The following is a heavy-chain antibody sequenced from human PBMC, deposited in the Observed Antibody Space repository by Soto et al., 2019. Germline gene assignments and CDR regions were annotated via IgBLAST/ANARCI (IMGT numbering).Heavy chain of an antibody. CDR2: IYPGDSDT. D-gene: IGHD3-10*01. J-gene: IGHJ6*02. Sequence: GESLKISCKGSGYSFTSYGIGWVRQMPGKGLEWMGIIYPGDSDTRYSPSFQGQVTISADKSISTAYLQWSSLKASDTAMYYCARHQITMVRGVILGGMDVWGQGTTVTVSS. CDR3: ARHQITMVRGVILGGMDV. CDR1: GYSFTSYG. V-gene: IGHV5-51*01.